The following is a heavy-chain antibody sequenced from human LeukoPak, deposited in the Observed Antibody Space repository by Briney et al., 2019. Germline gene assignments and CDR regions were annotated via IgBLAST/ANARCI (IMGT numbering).Heavy chain of an antibody. J-gene: IGHJ4*02. CDR3: AREISQAPWYFDY. D-gene: IGHD3-16*01. Sequence: DXXXSWIRXPPXXGLEWIGYIYYSGSTYYNPSLKSRVTISVDTSKNQFSLKLSSVTAADTAVYYCAREISQAPWYFDYWGQGTLVTVSS. V-gene: IGHV4-30-4*01. CDR2: IYYSGST. CDR1: DXX.